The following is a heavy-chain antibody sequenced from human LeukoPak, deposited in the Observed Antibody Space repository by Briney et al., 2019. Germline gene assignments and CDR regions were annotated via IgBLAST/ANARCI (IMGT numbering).Heavy chain of an antibody. CDR2: ISGNDGST. J-gene: IGHJ4*02. CDR3: AKEYSSSWYQWGY. V-gene: IGHV3-23*01. CDR1: GFTLRSYV. D-gene: IGHD6-13*01. Sequence: PGGSLRLSCVASGFTLRSYVMNWVRQTPGQGLEWVSAISGNDGSTYYADSVKGRFTISRDNSENTLYLQMNSLRAEDTAVYYCAKEYSSSWYQWGYWGQGTLVTVSS.